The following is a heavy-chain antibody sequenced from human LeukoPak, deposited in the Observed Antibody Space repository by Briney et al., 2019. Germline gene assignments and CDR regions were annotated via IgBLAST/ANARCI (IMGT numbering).Heavy chain of an antibody. CDR3: ARGSPSWFDY. CDR2: ISSSSSYI. D-gene: IGHD2-2*01. CDR1: GFTFSSYA. J-gene: IGHJ4*02. Sequence: GGSLRLSCVGFGFTFSSYAMSWVRQAPGKGLEWVSSISSSSSYIYYADSVKGRFTISRDNAKNSLYLQMNSLRAEDTAVYYCARGSPSWFDYWGQGTLVTVSS. V-gene: IGHV3-21*01.